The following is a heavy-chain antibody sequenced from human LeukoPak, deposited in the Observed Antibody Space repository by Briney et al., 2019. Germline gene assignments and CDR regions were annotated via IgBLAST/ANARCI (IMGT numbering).Heavy chain of an antibody. Sequence: SETLSLTCTVSGGSISSYYWSWIRQPPGKGLEWIGYIYYSGSTNYNPSLKSRVTISVDTSKNQFSLKLSSVTAADTAVYYCAREDQQLVQFYYYYYMDVWGKGTTVTVSS. CDR2: IYYSGST. CDR1: GGSISSYY. V-gene: IGHV4-59*12. D-gene: IGHD6-13*01. J-gene: IGHJ6*03. CDR3: AREDQQLVQFYYYYYMDV.